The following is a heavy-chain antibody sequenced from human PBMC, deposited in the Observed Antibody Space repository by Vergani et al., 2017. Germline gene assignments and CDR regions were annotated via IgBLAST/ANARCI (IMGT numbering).Heavy chain of an antibody. CDR3: ARVMYRDXASTGYRLEGMDI. Sequence: QVQLEESGPGLVKPSETLALTCTVSGGSFNTYYWSWIRQSPGKGLEWIGYIYSTGSTNYNPSLNSRLTMSVDTSKNKFSLKLRSVTAADTAVYFCARVMYRDXASTGYRLEGMDIWGQGTTVTISS. J-gene: IGHJ6*02. V-gene: IGHV4-59*13. D-gene: IGHD2-8*02. CDR2: IYSTGST. CDR1: GGSFNTYY.